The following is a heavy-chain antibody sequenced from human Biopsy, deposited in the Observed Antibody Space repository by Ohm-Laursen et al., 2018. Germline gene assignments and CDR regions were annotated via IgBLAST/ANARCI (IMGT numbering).Heavy chain of an antibody. D-gene: IGHD4-23*01. CDR3: ARDTRWSPYSMDA. CDR1: EFTFSGYS. CDR2: INVYSNKK. Sequence: SLRLSCAASEFTFSGYSMNWVRQAPGRGLEWVSYINVYSNKKYYADSMKGRVTISRDNAKNSLYLQMHSLRAEDTAVYYCARDTRWSPYSMDAWGQGTTVTVSS. V-gene: IGHV3-48*04. J-gene: IGHJ6*02.